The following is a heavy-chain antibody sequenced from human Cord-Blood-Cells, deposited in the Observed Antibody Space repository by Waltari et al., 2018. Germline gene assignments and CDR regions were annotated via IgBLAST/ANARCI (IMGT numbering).Heavy chain of an antibody. Sequence: QEQRVESGAEVKKPGPEVKVSVKASGSTVSRYAICWVRQAPGQGLEWMGGIIPIFGTANYAQKFQGRVTITADKSTSTAYMELSSLRSEDTAVYYCARVGYSGYDAFDIWGQGTMVTVSS. CDR3: ARVGYSGYDAFDI. V-gene: IGHV1-69*06. CDR2: IIPIFGTA. CDR1: GSTVSRYA. D-gene: IGHD5-12*01. J-gene: IGHJ3*02.